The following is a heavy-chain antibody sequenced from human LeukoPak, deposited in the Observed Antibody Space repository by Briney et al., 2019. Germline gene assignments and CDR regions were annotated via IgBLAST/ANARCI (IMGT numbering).Heavy chain of an antibody. CDR3: ARRQASCSNCVCYTLYDMDV. CDR2: IYPGDSDT. Sequence: GESLEISCKGSGYSFTSYWIGWVRQMPGKGLEGMGIIYPGDSDTRYSPSFQGQVTISANKSISTAYLQWSSLKASDTAMYYCARRQASCSNCVCYTLYDMDVWGQGTTVTVSS. CDR1: GYSFTSYW. D-gene: IGHD2-8*01. V-gene: IGHV5-51*01. J-gene: IGHJ6*02.